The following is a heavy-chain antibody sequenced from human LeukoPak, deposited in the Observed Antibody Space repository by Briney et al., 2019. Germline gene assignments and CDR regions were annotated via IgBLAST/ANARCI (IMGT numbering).Heavy chain of an antibody. CDR2: ISAYNGNT. V-gene: IGHV1-18*01. D-gene: IGHD3-22*01. J-gene: IGHJ5*02. CDR1: GYTFTSYG. CDR3: TRDGYYYDSSGPNWFDP. Sequence: ASVKVSCKASGYTFTSYGISWVRQAPGQGLEWMGWISAYNGNTNYAQKLQGRVTMTTDASTSTVYMELRSLRSADTAVYYCTRDGYYYDSSGPNWFDPWGQGTLVTVSS.